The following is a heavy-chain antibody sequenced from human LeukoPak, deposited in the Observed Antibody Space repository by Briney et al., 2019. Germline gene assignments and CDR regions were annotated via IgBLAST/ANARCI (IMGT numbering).Heavy chain of an antibody. J-gene: IGHJ4*02. CDR2: IYWDADK. Sequence: SGPTLVNPTQTLTLTCTFSGFSLNTNGVGVGWIRQPPAKALEWLALIYWDADKRYSPSLKSRLTVTKDISKNQVVLTMTNMDLVDTATYYCARVGFCSSTSCYSGAYYFDYWGQGTLVTVSS. D-gene: IGHD2-2*02. V-gene: IGHV2-5*02. CDR1: GFSLNTNGVG. CDR3: ARVGFCSSTSCYSGAYYFDY.